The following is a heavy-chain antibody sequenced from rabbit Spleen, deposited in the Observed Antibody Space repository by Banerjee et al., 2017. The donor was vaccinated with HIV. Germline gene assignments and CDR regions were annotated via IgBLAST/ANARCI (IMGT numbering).Heavy chain of an antibody. CDR2: IYGATGSSA. D-gene: IGHD8-1*01. CDR1: GFSFNSGYD. J-gene: IGHJ6*01. V-gene: IGHV1S40*01. Sequence: QSLEESGGGLVKPGASLTLTCKASGFSFNSGYDMCWVRQAPGKGLELIACIYGATGSSAWYANWAKGRFTISKTSSTTVTLQMTSLTAADTATYFCARDTGSSFSTYGMDLWGPGTLVTVS. CDR3: ARDTGSSFSTYGMDL.